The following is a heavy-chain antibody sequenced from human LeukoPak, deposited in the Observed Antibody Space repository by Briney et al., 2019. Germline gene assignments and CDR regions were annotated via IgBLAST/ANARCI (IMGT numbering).Heavy chain of an antibody. CDR3: ARRYCSGGSCYMDY. V-gene: IGHV4-59*01. D-gene: IGHD2-15*01. CDR1: GGSISSYY. Sequence: SETLSLTCTVSGGSISSYYWSWIRQPPGKGLEWIGYIYYSGSTNYNPSLKSQVTISVDTSKNQFSLKLSSVTAADTAVYYCARRYCSGGSCYMDYWGQGTLVTVSS. J-gene: IGHJ4*02. CDR2: IYYSGST.